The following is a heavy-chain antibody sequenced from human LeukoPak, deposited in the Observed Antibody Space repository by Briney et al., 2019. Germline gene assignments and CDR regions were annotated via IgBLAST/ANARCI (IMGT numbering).Heavy chain of an antibody. J-gene: IGHJ5*02. D-gene: IGHD4-11*01. V-gene: IGHV4-38-2*01. CDR3: ARRGPYTAGWFDP. CDR1: GYSISSGYY. Sequence: PSETLSLTCAVSGYSISSGYYWGWIRQPPGKGLEWIGSIYHSGSTYYSPSLKSRVAISVDPSKNQFSLKLSSVTAADTAVYYCARRGPYTAGWFDPWGQGTLVTVSS. CDR2: IYHSGST.